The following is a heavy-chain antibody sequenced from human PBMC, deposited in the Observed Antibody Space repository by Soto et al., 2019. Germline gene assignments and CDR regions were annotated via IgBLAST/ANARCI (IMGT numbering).Heavy chain of an antibody. CDR1: GFTSSSFG. D-gene: IGHD3-22*01. Sequence: QVQLVESGGGVVQPGRSLRLSCVASGFTSSSFGMHWVRQAPGKGLEWVAVVSYDGSKTYYTDSVQGRFTISRDNSKSTLSLQINSLTDEDTAVYYCAQDGRLIMTKVVGSPSHWGPGTLVTVSS. V-gene: IGHV3-30*18. CDR2: VSYDGSKT. CDR3: AQDGRLIMTKVVGSPSH. J-gene: IGHJ4*02.